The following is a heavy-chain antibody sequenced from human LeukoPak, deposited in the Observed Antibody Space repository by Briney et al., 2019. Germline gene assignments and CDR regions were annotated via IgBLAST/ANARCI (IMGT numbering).Heavy chain of an antibody. Sequence: SETLSLTCTVSGGSITNGSYHWSWIRQPAGKGLEWIGRIYIRGSSHYNPSLKSRVSISVDTSKNQFSLKLSSVTAADTAVYYCARLGGGSSWYYFDYWGQGTLVTVSS. J-gene: IGHJ4*02. CDR3: ARLGGGSSWYYFDY. CDR1: GGSITNGSYH. V-gene: IGHV4-61*02. D-gene: IGHD6-13*01. CDR2: IYIRGSS.